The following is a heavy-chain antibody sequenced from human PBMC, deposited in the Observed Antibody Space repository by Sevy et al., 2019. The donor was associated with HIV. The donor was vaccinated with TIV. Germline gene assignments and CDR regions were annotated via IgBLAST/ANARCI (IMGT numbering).Heavy chain of an antibody. J-gene: IGHJ3*01. CDR1: GYTFTSYD. CDR3: ARDLTYFYDSSGYAFDV. D-gene: IGHD3-22*01. Sequence: ASVKVSCKASGYTFTSYDINWVRQASGQGLEWMGWMNPNSGNTGYAQKFQGRLTITRNTSIATAYMELSSLRSEDTALYYCARDLTYFYDSSGYAFDVWGQGTTVTVSS. V-gene: IGHV1-8*03. CDR2: MNPNSGNT.